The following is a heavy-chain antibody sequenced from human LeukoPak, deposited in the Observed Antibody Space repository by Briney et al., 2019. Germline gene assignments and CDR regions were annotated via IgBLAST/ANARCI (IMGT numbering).Heavy chain of an antibody. D-gene: IGHD4-23*01. J-gene: IGHJ4*02. CDR1: GFTFSSYG. Sequence: QSGGSLRLSCAASGFTFSSYGMSWVRQAPGKGLEWVSAISGSGGSTYYADSVKGRFTISRDNSKNTLYLQMNSLRAEDTAVYYCANLYGGNSYFDYWGQGTLVTVSS. CDR2: ISGSGGST. CDR3: ANLYGGNSYFDY. V-gene: IGHV3-23*01.